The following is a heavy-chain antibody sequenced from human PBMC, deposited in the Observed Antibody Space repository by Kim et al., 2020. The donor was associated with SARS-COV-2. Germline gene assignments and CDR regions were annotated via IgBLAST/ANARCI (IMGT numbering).Heavy chain of an antibody. V-gene: IGHV4-39*01. CDR1: GGSIISSNFY. CDR3: ARHSDHFGFGIIDY. Sequence: SETLSLTCTVSGGSIISSNFYWGWIRQPPGKGLEWIGSVYYTGKTYYNESLKSRVTISVDTSKNHFSLRLSTVTATDTAVYYCARHSDHFGFGIIDYWGQGSPVTVSS. D-gene: IGHD3-3*01. CDR2: VYYTGKT. J-gene: IGHJ4*02.